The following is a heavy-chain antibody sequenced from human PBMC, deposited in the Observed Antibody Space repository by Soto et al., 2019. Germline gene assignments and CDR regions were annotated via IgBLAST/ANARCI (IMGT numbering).Heavy chain of an antibody. D-gene: IGHD3-3*01. Sequence: GGSLRLSCAASGFTFSSYAMSWVRQAPGKGLEWVSAISGSGGSTYYAHSVKGRFTISRDNSKNTLYLQMNSLRAEDTAVYYCAKDSRTGYYTWDLVTRENNWFDPWGQGTLVTVSS. CDR1: GFTFSSYA. J-gene: IGHJ5*02. CDR2: ISGSGGST. V-gene: IGHV3-23*01. CDR3: AKDSRTGYYTWDLVTRENNWFDP.